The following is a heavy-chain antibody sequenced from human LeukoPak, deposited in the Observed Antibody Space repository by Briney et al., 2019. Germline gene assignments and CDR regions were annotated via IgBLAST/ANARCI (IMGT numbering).Heavy chain of an antibody. CDR2: ISYDGSNK. V-gene: IGHV3-30-3*02. J-gene: IGHJ6*02. CDR3: AKDGHYYYGMDV. Sequence: PGGSLRLSCAASGFTFSSYAMHWVRQAPGKGLEWVAVISYDGSNKYYADSVKGRFTISRDNAKNTLYLQMNSLRAEDTAVYYCAKDGHYYYGMDVWGQGTTVTVSS. CDR1: GFTFSSYA.